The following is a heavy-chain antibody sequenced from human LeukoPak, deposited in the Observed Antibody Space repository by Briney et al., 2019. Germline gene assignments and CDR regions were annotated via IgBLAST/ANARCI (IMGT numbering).Heavy chain of an antibody. D-gene: IGHD2-15*01. V-gene: IGHV1-46*01. CDR1: GYTFTSYY. Sequence: ASVKVSCKASGYTFTSYYMHWVRQAPGQGLGWMGIINPSGGSTSYAQKFQGRVTMTRDTSTSTVYMELSSLRSEDTAVYYCATLGYCSGGSCYSDLYNWFDPWGQGTLVTVSS. J-gene: IGHJ5*02. CDR3: ATLGYCSGGSCYSDLYNWFDP. CDR2: INPSGGST.